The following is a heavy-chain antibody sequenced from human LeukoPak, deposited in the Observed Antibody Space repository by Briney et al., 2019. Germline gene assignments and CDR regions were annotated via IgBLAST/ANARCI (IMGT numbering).Heavy chain of an antibody. Sequence: GASVKVSCKASGYTFTGYYMHWVRQAPGQGLEWMGWINPNSGGTNYAQKFQGRVTMTRDTSISTAYMELGRLRSDNTAVYYCARDRRGYYYDSSGYYYDYWGQGTLVTVSS. J-gene: IGHJ4*02. CDR3: ARDRRGYYYDSSGYYYDY. CDR1: GYTFTGYY. D-gene: IGHD3-22*01. V-gene: IGHV1-2*02. CDR2: INPNSGGT.